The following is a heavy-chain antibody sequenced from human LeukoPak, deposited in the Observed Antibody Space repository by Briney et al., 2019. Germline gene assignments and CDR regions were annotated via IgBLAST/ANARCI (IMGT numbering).Heavy chain of an antibody. CDR3: AREPRNYYGSGSYYIGDAFDI. J-gene: IGHJ3*02. D-gene: IGHD3-10*01. Sequence: SETLSLTCTVSGGSISSYYWSWIRQPAGKGLEWIGRIYTSGSTNYNPSLKSRVTMSVDTSKNQFSLKQSSVTAADTAVYYCAREPRNYYGSGSYYIGDAFDIWGQGTMVTVSS. V-gene: IGHV4-4*07. CDR1: GGSISSYY. CDR2: IYTSGST.